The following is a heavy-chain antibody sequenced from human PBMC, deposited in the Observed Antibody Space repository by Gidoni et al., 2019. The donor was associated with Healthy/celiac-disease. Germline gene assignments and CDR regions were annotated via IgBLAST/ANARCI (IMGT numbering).Heavy chain of an antibody. V-gene: IGHV4-39*01. CDR2: IYYSGST. CDR3: ARLASERSVAGTFQH. CDR1: GGSISSSSYY. J-gene: IGHJ1*01. Sequence: QLQLQESGPGLVKPSETLSLTCTVSGGSISSSSYYWGWIRQPPGKGLGWIGSIYYSGSTYYNPSLKSRVTISVDTSKNQFSLKLSSVTAADTAVYYCARLASERSVAGTFQHWGQGTLVTVSS. D-gene: IGHD6-19*01.